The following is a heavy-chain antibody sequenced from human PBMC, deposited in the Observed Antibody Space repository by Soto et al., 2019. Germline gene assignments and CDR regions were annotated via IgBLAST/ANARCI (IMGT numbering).Heavy chain of an antibody. CDR1: GFTFSSYS. CDR3: ARLPEPIAQIGWFVP. J-gene: IGHJ5*02. Sequence: EVQLVESGGGLVQPGGSLRLSCAASGFTFSSYSMNWVRQAPGKGLEWVSYISSSSSTIYYADSVKGRFTISIDNAKNSLYLQMNSLRAEDTAVYYCARLPEPIAQIGWFVPWGQGTLVTVSS. V-gene: IGHV3-48*01. D-gene: IGHD6-13*01. CDR2: ISSSSSTI.